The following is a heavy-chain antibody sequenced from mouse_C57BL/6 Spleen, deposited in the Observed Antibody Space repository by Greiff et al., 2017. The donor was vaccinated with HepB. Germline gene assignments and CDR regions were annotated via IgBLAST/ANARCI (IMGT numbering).Heavy chain of an antibody. V-gene: IGHV1-52*01. J-gene: IGHJ1*03. CDR3: ARSRARYWYFDV. CDR1: GYTFTSYW. D-gene: IGHD3-3*01. Sequence: QVQLQQSGAELVRPVSSVKLSCKASGYTFTSYWMHWVKQRPIQGLEWIGNIDPSDSETHYNQKFKDKATLTVDKSSSTAYMQLSSLTSEDSAVYYCARSRARYWYFDVWGTGTTVTVSS. CDR2: IDPSDSET.